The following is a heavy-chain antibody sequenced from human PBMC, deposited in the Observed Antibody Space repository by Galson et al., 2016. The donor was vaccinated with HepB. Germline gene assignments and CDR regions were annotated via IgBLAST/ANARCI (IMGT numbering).Heavy chain of an antibody. CDR3: SRGGYSPMDV. Sequence: ETLSLTCTVSGDSISSYYWSWIRQPPEKGLEWLGYIYYSGTTYYNPSLKSRVTISVDTSKNQFSLKLSSVTAADTAVYYCSRGGYSPMDVWGQGTTVTVSS. V-gene: IGHV4-59*01. D-gene: IGHD6-13*01. CDR1: GDSISSYY. CDR2: IYYSGTT. J-gene: IGHJ6*02.